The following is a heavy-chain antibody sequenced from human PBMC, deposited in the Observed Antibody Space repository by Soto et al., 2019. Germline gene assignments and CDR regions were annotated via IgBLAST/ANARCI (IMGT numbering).Heavy chain of an antibody. Sequence: EVQLVESGGGLVQPGGSLRLSCEASGFIFSMHWMRWVRQAPGKGLEWVANINENGDAQYYVGSLRGRFTVSRDNTKNSLYLKMNNVRVDDTAVYYCAREGVGHLDREFEVWGQGTMVTVSS. D-gene: IGHD1-26*01. CDR1: GFIFSMHW. V-gene: IGHV3-7*01. J-gene: IGHJ3*01. CDR3: AREGVGHLDREFEV. CDR2: INENGDAQ.